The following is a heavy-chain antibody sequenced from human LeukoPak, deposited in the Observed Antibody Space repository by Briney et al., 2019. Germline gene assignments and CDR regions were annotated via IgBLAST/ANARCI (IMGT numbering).Heavy chain of an antibody. J-gene: IGHJ5*02. CDR3: ARCRSYCSSTSCHYNWFDP. CDR2: IYTSGST. CDR1: GGSISSYY. Sequence: SETLSLTCTVSGGSISSYYWSWIRQPAGKGLEWIGRIYTSGSTNYNPSLKSRVTMSVDTCKNQFSLKLSSVTAADTAVYYCARCRSYCSSTSCHYNWFDPWGQGTLVTVSS. D-gene: IGHD2-2*01. V-gene: IGHV4-4*07.